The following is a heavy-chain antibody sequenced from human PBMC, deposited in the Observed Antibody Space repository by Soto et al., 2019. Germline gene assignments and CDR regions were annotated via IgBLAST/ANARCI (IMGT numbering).Heavy chain of an antibody. J-gene: IGHJ4*02. CDR1: GSSINSSGYY. CDR3: ARLPSRHLVDY. Sequence: SETLSLTCTVSGSSINSSGYYWGWIRQPPGEGLEWIGSMFYGVSTYYNPSLKSRVTVSVDTSKNQFSLNLRSVTAADTAVYYCARLPSRHLVDYWGQGTLVTVPQ. CDR2: MFYGVST. V-gene: IGHV4-39*01. D-gene: IGHD3-3*02.